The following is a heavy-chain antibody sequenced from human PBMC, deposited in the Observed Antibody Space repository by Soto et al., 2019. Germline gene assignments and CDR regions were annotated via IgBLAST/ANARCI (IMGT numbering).Heavy chain of an antibody. D-gene: IGHD3-9*01. CDR3: ARRTRDILTGYYGDNYYYYMDV. J-gene: IGHJ6*03. CDR2: INPNSGNT. CDR1: GYTFTGYY. Sequence: GASVKVSCKASGYTFTGYYMHWVRQAPGQGLEWMGWINPNSGNTGYAQKFQGRVTMTRNTSISTAYMELSSLRSEDTAVYYCARRTRDILTGYYGDNYYYYMDVWGKGTTVTVSS. V-gene: IGHV1-8*02.